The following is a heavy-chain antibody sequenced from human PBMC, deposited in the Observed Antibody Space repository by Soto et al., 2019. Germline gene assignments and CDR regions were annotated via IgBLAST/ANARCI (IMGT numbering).Heavy chain of an antibody. V-gene: IGHV1-18*04. Sequence: XSVKVSCKASGCTFLNYAITWVRQAPGQGLEYMGWIXPYSGXRNYAQKFQGXXTLTTDTXXSTGYMELRSLSSEDTAVYYCARDITVYGEPDYWGQGTLVTVSS. D-gene: IGHD6-19*01. CDR2: IXPYSGXR. CDR3: ARDITVYGEPDY. J-gene: IGHJ4*02. CDR1: GCTFLNYA.